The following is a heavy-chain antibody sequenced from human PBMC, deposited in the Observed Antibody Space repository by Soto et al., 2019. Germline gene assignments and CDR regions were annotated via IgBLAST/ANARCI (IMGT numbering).Heavy chain of an antibody. CDR3: AKGRRRPGIAVAGTLY. Sequence: QVQLVESGGGVVQPGRSLRLSCAASGFTFSSYGMHWVRQAPGKGLERVAVISYDGSNKYYADSVKGRFTISRDNSKNTLYLQMNSLRAEDTAVYYCAKGRRRPGIAVAGTLYWGQGTLVTVSS. V-gene: IGHV3-30*18. CDR1: GFTFSSYG. J-gene: IGHJ4*02. CDR2: ISYDGSNK. D-gene: IGHD6-19*01.